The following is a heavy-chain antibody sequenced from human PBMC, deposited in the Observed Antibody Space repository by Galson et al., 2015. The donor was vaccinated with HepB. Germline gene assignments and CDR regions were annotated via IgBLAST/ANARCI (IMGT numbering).Heavy chain of an antibody. CDR2: IIGSGYST. Sequence: SLRLSCAASGFTFSSYGMSWVRQAPGKGLEWVSGIIGSGYSTYYADSVKGRFYISRDNSKNTLYLQINSLRAEDTAVYYCAKMWENYFPAAYFHLWGRGTLVTVSS. CDR3: AKMWENYFPAAYFHL. D-gene: IGHD1-26*01. V-gene: IGHV3-23*01. CDR1: GFTFSSYG. J-gene: IGHJ2*01.